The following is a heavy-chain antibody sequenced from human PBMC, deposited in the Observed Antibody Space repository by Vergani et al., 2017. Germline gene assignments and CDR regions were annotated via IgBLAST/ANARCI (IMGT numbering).Heavy chain of an antibody. CDR2: IRYDGSNK. J-gene: IGHJ6*04. Sequence: VQLVESGGGLVQPGGSLRLSCAASGFTFSSYGMHWVRQAPGKGLEWVAFIRYDGSNKYYADSVKGRFTISRDNSKNTLYLQLRSLRAEDAAVYYCARDCTSGGCPDNYGMDVWGKGTTVTVSS. CDR1: GFTFSSYG. D-gene: IGHD2-8*01. CDR3: ARDCTSGGCPDNYGMDV. V-gene: IGHV3-30*02.